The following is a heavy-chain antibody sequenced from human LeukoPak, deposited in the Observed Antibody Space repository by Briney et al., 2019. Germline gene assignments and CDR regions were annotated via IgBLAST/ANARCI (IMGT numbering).Heavy chain of an antibody. Sequence: PSETLSLTCTVSGGSINNYYWSWIRQPPGKGLGWIGYISYSGSTDYNPSLKSRVTMSVDTSKNQFSLKLKSVTPADTAIYYCTRDRRDGYNYVDVWGQGTLVTVSS. V-gene: IGHV4-59*01. J-gene: IGHJ4*02. D-gene: IGHD5-24*01. CDR3: TRDRRDGYNYVDV. CDR2: ISYSGST. CDR1: GGSINNYY.